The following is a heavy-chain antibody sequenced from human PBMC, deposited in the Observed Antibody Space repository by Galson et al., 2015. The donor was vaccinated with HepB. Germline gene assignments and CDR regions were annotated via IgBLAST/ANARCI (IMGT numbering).Heavy chain of an antibody. Sequence: SLRLSCAASGFTFSSYSMNWVRQAPGKGLEWVSSISSSSSYIYYADSVKGRFTISRGNAKNSLYLQMNSLRAEDTAVYYCARGGFTRAYQLPSGNFDYWGQGTLVTVSS. D-gene: IGHD1-7*01. V-gene: IGHV3-21*01. CDR3: ARGGFTRAYQLPSGNFDY. CDR1: GFTFSSYS. CDR2: ISSSSSYI. J-gene: IGHJ4*02.